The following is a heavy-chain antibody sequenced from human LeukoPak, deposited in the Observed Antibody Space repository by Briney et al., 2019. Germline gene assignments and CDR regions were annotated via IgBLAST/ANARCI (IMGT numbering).Heavy chain of an antibody. CDR2: ISTNGGTT. CDR3: ARVTSYFYYMDV. J-gene: IGHJ6*03. D-gene: IGHD3-16*01. CDR1: GFTFSDYT. V-gene: IGHV3-64*01. Sequence: GGSLRLSCIASGFTFSDYTVNWVRQAPGKGLEYVSGISTNGGTTYYANSVKGRFTISRDNSKNTLFLQMGSLRAEDMAVYYCARVTSYFYYMDVWGKGTTVTVSS.